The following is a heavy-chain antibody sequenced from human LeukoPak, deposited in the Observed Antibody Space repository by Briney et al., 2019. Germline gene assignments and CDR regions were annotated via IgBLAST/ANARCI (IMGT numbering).Heavy chain of an antibody. J-gene: IGHJ6*03. CDR3: AKGSSSSTYYYYYIDV. D-gene: IGHD6-6*01. V-gene: IGHV3-23*01. Sequence: GGSLRLSCAASGFTFTSYAMTWVRQAPGKGPEWVSAISGSGGYTYYADSVKGRFTISRDNSKNTVYLQMNSLRAEDTAVYYCAKGSSSSTYYYYYIDVWGKGTTVTVSS. CDR1: GFTFTSYA. CDR2: ISGSGGYT.